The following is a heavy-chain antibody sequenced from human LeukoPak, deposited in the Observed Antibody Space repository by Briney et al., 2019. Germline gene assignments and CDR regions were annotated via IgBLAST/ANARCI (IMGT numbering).Heavy chain of an antibody. CDR2: ISGSGGST. Sequence: GGSLRLSCAASGFTFSSYAMSWVRQAPGKGLEWVSAISGSGGSTYYADSVKGRFTISRDNAKNSLYLQMNSLRAEDTAVYYCASPDIVVVPAAMVSPWGQGTMVTVPS. J-gene: IGHJ3*01. CDR1: GFTFSSYA. V-gene: IGHV3-23*01. CDR3: ASPDIVVVPAAMVSP. D-gene: IGHD2-2*01.